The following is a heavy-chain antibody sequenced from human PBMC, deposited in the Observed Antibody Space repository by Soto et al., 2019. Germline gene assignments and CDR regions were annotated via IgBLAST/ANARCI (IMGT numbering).Heavy chain of an antibody. Sequence: SQTLSLTCVISGDSVSSDSAAWNWIRQSPSRGLEWLGRTYYRSKWYNDYVGSVKSRITINPDTSKNQFSLQLNSMTPEDTAVYYCARDQQTTGTTPNYYYYGMDVWGQGTTVTVSS. CDR2: TYYRSKWYN. J-gene: IGHJ6*02. D-gene: IGHD4-17*01. CDR1: GDSVSSDSAA. V-gene: IGHV6-1*01. CDR3: ARDQQTTGTTPNYYYYGMDV.